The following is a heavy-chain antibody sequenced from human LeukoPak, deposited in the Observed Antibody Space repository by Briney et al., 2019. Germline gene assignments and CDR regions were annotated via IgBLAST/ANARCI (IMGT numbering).Heavy chain of an antibody. V-gene: IGHV3-23*01. CDR1: GFTFSSYA. CDR2: ISGSGGST. Sequence: PGGSLRLSCAASGFTFSSYAMSWVRQAPGKGLEWVSAISGSGGSTYYADSVKGRFTISRDNSKNTLYLQMNSLRAEDTAVYYCAKPEDYYDSSGAPVYFDYWAREPWSPSPQ. J-gene: IGHJ4*02. CDR3: AKPEDYYDSSGAPVYFDY. D-gene: IGHD3-22*01.